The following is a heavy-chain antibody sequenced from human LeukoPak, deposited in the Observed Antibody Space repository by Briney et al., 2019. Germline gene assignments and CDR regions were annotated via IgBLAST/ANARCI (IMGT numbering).Heavy chain of an antibody. V-gene: IGHV3-15*01. CDR2: FKSKVAGGTT. J-gene: IGHJ3*02. CDR3: TRGAPQADVFDI. Sequence: GESLRLSCAASGFTFSVTWMSWVRQAPGRGLEWVGRFKSKVAGGTTDYAAPVAGRFTISRDDSKNMLYLQMNSLKTEDTGVYCCTRGAPQADVFDIWGQGTMVTVSS. D-gene: IGHD1-26*01. CDR1: GFTFSVTW.